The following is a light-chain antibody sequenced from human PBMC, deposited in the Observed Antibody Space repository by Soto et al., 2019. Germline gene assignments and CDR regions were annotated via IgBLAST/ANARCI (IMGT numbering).Light chain of an antibody. J-gene: IGKJ4*01. CDR3: QQLRMYPST. CDR1: QSILTW. Sequence: DIQMTQSPSTLSASVGDRVTITCRASQSILTWLAWYQQKPGKAPKLLIYDASNLQSGVPSRFSGSGSGTEFTLTISSMQPEDFATYYCQQLRMYPSTFGGGTKVDIK. CDR2: DAS. V-gene: IGKV1-5*01.